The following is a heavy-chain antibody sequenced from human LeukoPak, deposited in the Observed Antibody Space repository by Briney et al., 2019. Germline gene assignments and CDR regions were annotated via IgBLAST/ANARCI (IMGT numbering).Heavy chain of an antibody. CDR1: GFTFSSYA. D-gene: IGHD1-26*01. CDR3: AKDRTVGASYWYFDL. Sequence: GGSLRLSCAASGFTFSSYAMSWVRQAPGKGLEWVSAISGSGGSTYYADSVKSRFTISRDNSKNTLYLHMNTLRAEDTAIYYCAKDRTVGASYWYFDLWGRGTLVTVS. CDR2: ISGSGGST. V-gene: IGHV3-23*01. J-gene: IGHJ2*01.